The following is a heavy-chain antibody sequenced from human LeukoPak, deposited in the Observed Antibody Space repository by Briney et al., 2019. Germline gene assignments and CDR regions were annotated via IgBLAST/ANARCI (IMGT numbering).Heavy chain of an antibody. Sequence: GGSLRLSCVASGFNFRDYYMGWIRQAPGKGLEWVSYISSSGSTIYYADSVKGRFTISRDNAKNSLYLQMNSLRAEDTAVYYCAELGITMIGGVWGKGTTVTISS. J-gene: IGHJ6*04. CDR3: AELGITMIGGV. D-gene: IGHD3-10*02. CDR2: ISSSGSTI. V-gene: IGHV3-11*04. CDR1: GFNFRDYY.